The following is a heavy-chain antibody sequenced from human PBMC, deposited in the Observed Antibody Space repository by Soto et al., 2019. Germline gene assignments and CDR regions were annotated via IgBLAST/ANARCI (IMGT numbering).Heavy chain of an antibody. D-gene: IGHD6-6*01. Sequence: QVQLVESGGGVVQPGRSLRLSCAASGFTFSRYGMHWVRQAPGKGLEWVAVISYDGSNKYYADSVKGRFTISRDNSKNTLYLQMNSLRAEDTAVYYCAKDLQLGGDYWGQGTLVTVSS. CDR2: ISYDGSNK. V-gene: IGHV3-30*18. CDR3: AKDLQLGGDY. CDR1: GFTFSRYG. J-gene: IGHJ4*02.